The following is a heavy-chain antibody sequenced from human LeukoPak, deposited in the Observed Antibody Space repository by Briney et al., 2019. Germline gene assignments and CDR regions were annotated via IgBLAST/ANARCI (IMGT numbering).Heavy chain of an antibody. J-gene: IGHJ5*02. V-gene: IGHV4-39*01. D-gene: IGHD6-13*01. Sequence: PSETLSLTCTVSGGSVSTSSYYWGWIRQPPGKGLEWIGSAYFGGTTYYNPSLQSRVTISVDTSENRFSLKLTSVTAADTAVYYCARPNSSSWYYRVDPWGQGILVTVSS. CDR3: ARPNSSSWYYRVDP. CDR1: GGSVSTSSYY. CDR2: AYFGGTT.